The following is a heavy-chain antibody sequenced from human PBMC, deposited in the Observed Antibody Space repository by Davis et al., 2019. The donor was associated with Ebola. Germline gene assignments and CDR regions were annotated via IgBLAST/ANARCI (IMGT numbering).Heavy chain of an antibody. CDR3: ARSSV. Sequence: PGWSLRLSCAASGFTFSTYWMSWVRQAPGKGLEWVANINQDGNGKYYGDSAKGRFTISRDNAGNSVYLQMNSLRAEDTAVYYCARSSVWGQGTLVTVSS. CDR1: GFTFSTYW. CDR2: INQDGNGK. J-gene: IGHJ4*02. V-gene: IGHV3-7*01.